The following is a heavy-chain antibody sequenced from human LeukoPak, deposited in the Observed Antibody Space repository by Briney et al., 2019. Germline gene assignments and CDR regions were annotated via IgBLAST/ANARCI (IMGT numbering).Heavy chain of an antibody. J-gene: IGHJ3*01. D-gene: IGHD1-26*01. V-gene: IGHV1-2*02. CDR2: INPNSGDT. Sequence: ASVKVSCKASGYTFTGYYMHWVRQAPGQGPEWMGWINPNSGDTNYAQKFQGRVTMTRDTSISTAYMELSRLRSDDTAVYYCAREGDSGTYYYAFDVWGQGTMVTVSS. CDR1: GYTFTGYY. CDR3: AREGDSGTYYYAFDV.